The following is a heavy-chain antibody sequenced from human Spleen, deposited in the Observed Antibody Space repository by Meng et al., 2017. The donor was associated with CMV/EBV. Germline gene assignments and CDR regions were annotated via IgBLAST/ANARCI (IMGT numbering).Heavy chain of an antibody. Sequence: LSCADSGFTFSSYWVQWVRQAPGKGLVWVSRINSDGSSTSYADSVKGRFTISRDNAKNTLYLQMNSLRAEDTAVYYYARESFVGAFDYWGQGTLVTVSS. CDR1: GFTFSSYW. CDR3: ARESFVGAFDY. CDR2: INSDGSST. J-gene: IGHJ4*02. D-gene: IGHD1-26*01. V-gene: IGHV3-74*01.